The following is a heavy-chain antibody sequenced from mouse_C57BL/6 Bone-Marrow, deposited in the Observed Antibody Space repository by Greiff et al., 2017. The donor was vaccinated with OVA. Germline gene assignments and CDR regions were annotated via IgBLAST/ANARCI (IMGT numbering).Heavy chain of an antibody. Sequence: EVKVVESGAELVRPGASVKLSCTASGFNIKDDYMHWVKQRPEQGLEWIGWIDPENGDTEYASKFQGKATITADTSSNTAYLQLSSLTSEDTAVYYCTTGDYYGGDCWGQGTTLTVSS. V-gene: IGHV14-4*01. J-gene: IGHJ2*01. D-gene: IGHD1-1*01. CDR1: GFNIKDDY. CDR2: IDPENGDT. CDR3: TTGDYYGGDC.